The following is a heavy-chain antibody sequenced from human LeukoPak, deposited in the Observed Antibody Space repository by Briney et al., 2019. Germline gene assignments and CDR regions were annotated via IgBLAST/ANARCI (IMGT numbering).Heavy chain of an antibody. CDR1: GGSISSYY. V-gene: IGHV4-59*01. Sequence: TSETLSLTCTVSGGSISSYYWSWIRQPPGKGLEWIGYIYYSGSTNYNPSLKSRVTISVDTSKNQFSLKLSSVTAADTAVYYCATGYYYDSSGMFDYWGQGTLVTVSS. CDR2: IYYSGST. CDR3: ATGYYYDSSGMFDY. J-gene: IGHJ4*02. D-gene: IGHD3-22*01.